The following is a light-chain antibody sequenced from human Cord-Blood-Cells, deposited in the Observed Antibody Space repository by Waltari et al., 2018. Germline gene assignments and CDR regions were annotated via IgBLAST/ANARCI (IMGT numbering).Light chain of an antibody. V-gene: IGLV2-23*01. CDR2: DGS. CDR3: CSYAGSSTYV. CDR1: SSDGGSYHL. J-gene: IGLJ1*01. Sequence: QSALTQPASVSGPPGQSITISCPGTSSDGGSYHLVPWYQQHPCKAPKLMIYDGSKRPAGVSNRFSGSKSGNTASLTISGLQAEDEADYYCCSYAGSSTYVFGTGTKVTVL.